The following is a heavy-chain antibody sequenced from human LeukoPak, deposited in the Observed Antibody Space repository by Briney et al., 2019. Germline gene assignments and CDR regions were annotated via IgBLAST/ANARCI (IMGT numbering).Heavy chain of an antibody. V-gene: IGHV3-48*01. J-gene: IGHJ4*02. D-gene: IGHD3-22*01. CDR1: GFTFSSYS. CDR2: ISSSSSTI. CDR3: ARGEAYYYDSSGYSA. Sequence: GGSLRLSCAASGFTFSSYSMNWVRQAPGKGLEWVSYISSSSSTIYYADSVKCRFTISRDNAKNSLYLQMNSLRAEDTAVYYCARGEAYYYDSSGYSARGQGTLVTVSS.